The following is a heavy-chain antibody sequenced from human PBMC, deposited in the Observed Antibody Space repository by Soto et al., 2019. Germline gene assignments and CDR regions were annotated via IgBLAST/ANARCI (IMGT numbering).Heavy chain of an antibody. D-gene: IGHD3-10*01. CDR3: ARGVAVRPMVRGVISYYCGMGV. Sequence: SETPALTCTVSGGSISSYYWSWIRQPPGKGLEWIGYIYYSGSTNYNPSLKSRVTISVDTSKNQFSLKLSSVTAADTAVYYCARGVAVRPMVRGVISYYCGMGVWGQGTTVTVSS. V-gene: IGHV4-59*01. CDR1: GGSISSYY. CDR2: IYYSGST. J-gene: IGHJ6*02.